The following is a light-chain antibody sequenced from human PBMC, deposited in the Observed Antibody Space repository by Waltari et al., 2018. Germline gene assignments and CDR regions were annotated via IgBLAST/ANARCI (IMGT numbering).Light chain of an antibody. J-gene: IGKJ2*01. Sequence: DGQMTQSPASLSASVGDSVTISCRADQNIRNKLNRYQQKPGKAPKLLISAASTLQSGVPLRLSGSGSGTDFTLAISSLQPEDFATYFCQQSHTPPVFTFGQGTKLDMK. V-gene: IGKV1-39*01. CDR1: QNIRNK. CDR2: AAS. CDR3: QQSHTPPVFT.